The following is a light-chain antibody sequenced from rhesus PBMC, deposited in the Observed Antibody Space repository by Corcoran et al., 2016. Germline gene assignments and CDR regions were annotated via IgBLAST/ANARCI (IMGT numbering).Light chain of an antibody. CDR3: QHSYGTPVT. Sequence: DIQMTQSPSSLSASVGDRVTITCRASENVNNYLHWYQQKPGKAPKLLIYKASISQSGVPSRFSGSGYGTDFSLTISSLQPEDFATYYCQHSYGTPVTFGGGTRVEVK. CDR2: KAS. CDR1: ENVNNY. V-gene: IGKV1-74*01. J-gene: IGKJ4*01.